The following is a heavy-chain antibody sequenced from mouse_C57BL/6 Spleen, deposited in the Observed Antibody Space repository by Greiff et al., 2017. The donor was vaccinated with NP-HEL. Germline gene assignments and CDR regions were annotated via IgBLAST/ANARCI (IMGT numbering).Heavy chain of an antibody. Sequence: EVKLMESGGGLVKPGGSLKLSCAASGFTFSSYTMSWVRQTPEKRLEWVATISGGGGNTYYPDSVKGRFTISRDNAKNTLYLQMSSLRSEDTALYYCARLHLYDYFAYWGQGTLVTVSA. CDR3: ARLHLYDYFAY. D-gene: IGHD2-4*01. CDR1: GFTFSSYT. CDR2: ISGGGGNT. V-gene: IGHV5-9*01. J-gene: IGHJ3*01.